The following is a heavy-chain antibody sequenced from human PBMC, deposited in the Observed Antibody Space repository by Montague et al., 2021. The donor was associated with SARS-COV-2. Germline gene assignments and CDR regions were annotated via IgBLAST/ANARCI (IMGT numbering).Heavy chain of an antibody. CDR3: ARFPTSYYYDSKAFSATHDAFDI. Sequence: SETLSLTCTVSGGSISSSSYYWGWIRQPPGKGLEWIGSIYYSGSTYYNPSLKSRVTISVDTSKNQFSLKLSSVTAADTAVYYCARFPTSYYYDSKAFSATHDAFDIWGQGTLVTVSS. D-gene: IGHD3-22*01. J-gene: IGHJ3*02. CDR1: GGSISSSSYY. V-gene: IGHV4-39*01. CDR2: IYYSGST.